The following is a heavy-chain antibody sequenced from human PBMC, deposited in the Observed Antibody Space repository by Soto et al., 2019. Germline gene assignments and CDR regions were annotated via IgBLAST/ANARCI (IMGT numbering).Heavy chain of an antibody. J-gene: IGHJ4*02. CDR3: AREWQWLVHIFDY. CDR1: GYAISSGFY. D-gene: IGHD6-19*01. CDR2: IYHTGTT. Sequence: SETLSLTCDVSGYAISSGFYWAWIRQPPGKRLEWIGNIYHTGTTYYNPSLKSRVTMSVDTSKNQFSLRLSSVTAADTAVYYCAREWQWLVHIFDYWGQGTLVTVS. V-gene: IGHV4-38-2*01.